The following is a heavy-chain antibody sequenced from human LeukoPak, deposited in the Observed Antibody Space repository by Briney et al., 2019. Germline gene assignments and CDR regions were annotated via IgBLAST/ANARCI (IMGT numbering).Heavy chain of an antibody. J-gene: IGHJ6*03. Sequence: SVKVSCKASGGTFSSYAISWVRQAPGQGLEWMGGIIPIFGTANYAQKFQGRVTITTDGSTSTAYMELSSLRSEDTAVYYCARYAVRPWYDILTGHYKYYYYYMDVWGKGTTVTVSS. D-gene: IGHD3-9*01. CDR1: GGTFSSYA. CDR2: IIPIFGTA. CDR3: ARYAVRPWYDILTGHYKYYYYYMDV. V-gene: IGHV1-69*05.